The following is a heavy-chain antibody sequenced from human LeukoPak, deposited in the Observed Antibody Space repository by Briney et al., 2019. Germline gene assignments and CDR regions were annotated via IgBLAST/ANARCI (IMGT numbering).Heavy chain of an antibody. Sequence: ASVKVSCMASGYTFTAYYIQWVRQAPGQGLEWMGTIRPGDTRTTYAQKFQGRVTMTWDMSTTTGYMELSSLRSEDTAVYYCVREKSGGTYDYWGQGTLVTVSS. CDR1: GYTFTAYY. V-gene: IGHV1-46*01. D-gene: IGHD3-16*01. CDR3: VREKSGGTYDY. CDR2: IRPGDTRT. J-gene: IGHJ4*02.